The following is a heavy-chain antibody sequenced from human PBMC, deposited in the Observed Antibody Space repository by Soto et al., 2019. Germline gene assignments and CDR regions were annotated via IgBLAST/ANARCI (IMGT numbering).Heavy chain of an antibody. CDR1: GGSISSGGYS. D-gene: IGHD4-17*01. J-gene: IGHJ4*02. Sequence: SETLSLTCAVSGGSISSGGYSWSWIRQPPGKGLESIGYIYHSGSTYYNPSLKSRVTISVDRSKNQFSLKLSSVTAAATAVYYCAIGMTTVTTFDYWGQGTEFTVSS. CDR2: IYHSGST. CDR3: AIGMTTVTTFDY. V-gene: IGHV4-30-2*01.